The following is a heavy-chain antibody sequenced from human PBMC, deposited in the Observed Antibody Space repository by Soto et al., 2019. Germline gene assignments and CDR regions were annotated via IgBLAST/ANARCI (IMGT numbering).Heavy chain of an antibody. CDR2: IPHDGSYQ. D-gene: IGHD6-13*01. CDR3: AKDLSRSWSFDY. V-gene: IGHV3-30*18. J-gene: IGHJ4*02. CDR1: GFTFISNG. Sequence: QVELVESGGGVVQPGRSLRLSCVASGFTFISNGMHWVRPAPGKGLEWVAVIPHDGSYQYYADSVKGRFTISRDNSKNTVYLQMNSLRAEDTAVYYCAKDLSRSWSFDYWGQGTLVTVSS.